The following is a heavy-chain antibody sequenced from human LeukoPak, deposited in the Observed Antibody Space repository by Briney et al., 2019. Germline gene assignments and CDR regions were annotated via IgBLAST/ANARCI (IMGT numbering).Heavy chain of an antibody. CDR2: IIGSGVTT. V-gene: IGHV3-23*01. D-gene: IGHD3-22*01. CDR1: GFTFSSYA. CDR3: AKVTAADYYDSSGYYVPSPHNFDY. J-gene: IGHJ4*02. Sequence: GGSLRLSCAPSGFTFSSYAMGWVRKPPGKGLNWVSAIIGSGVTTYYADSVKGRFTISRDNSKNTLYLQMNSLRAEDTAVYYCAKVTAADYYDSSGYYVPSPHNFDYWGQGTLVTVSS.